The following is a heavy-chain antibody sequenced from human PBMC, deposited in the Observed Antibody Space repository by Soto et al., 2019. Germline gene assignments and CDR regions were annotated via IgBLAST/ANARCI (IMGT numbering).Heavy chain of an antibody. V-gene: IGHV3-9*01. CDR1: VFTFDDYA. Sequence: GGSLRLSCAASVFTFDDYAMHWVRQAPGKGLEWVSGISWNSGSIGYADSVKGRFTISRDNAKNSLYLQMNSLRAEDTALYYCAKGGGDGYYYYGMDVWGQGTTVTVSS. D-gene: IGHD2-21*01. J-gene: IGHJ6*02. CDR2: ISWNSGSI. CDR3: AKGGGDGYYYYGMDV.